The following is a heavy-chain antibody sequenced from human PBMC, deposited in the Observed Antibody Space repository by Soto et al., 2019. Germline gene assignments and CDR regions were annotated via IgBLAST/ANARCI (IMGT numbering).Heavy chain of an antibody. D-gene: IGHD3-3*01. Sequence: QITLKESGPTLVKPTQTLTLTCTFSGFSLTTSGVAVGWIRQSPGKALEWLALIYWNDDKRYSPSLNNRLTIAKDTSKSQVVHTMTNMDPVDTATYSCAHGVFTIYSAIDVWGQGTTVTVSS. V-gene: IGHV2-5*01. CDR2: IYWNDDK. CDR3: AHGVFTIYSAIDV. J-gene: IGHJ6*02. CDR1: GFSLTTSGVA.